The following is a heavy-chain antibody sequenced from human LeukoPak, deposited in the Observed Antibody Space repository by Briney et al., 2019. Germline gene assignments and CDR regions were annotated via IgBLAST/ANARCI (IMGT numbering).Heavy chain of an antibody. CDR2: IYYSGST. V-gene: IGHV4-59*01. D-gene: IGHD4-17*01. CDR3: ARADYGDYNDYYFDY. Sequence: PSETLSLTCTVSGGSISSYYWSWIRQPPGKGLEWLGYIYYSGSTNYNPSLKSRVTISVDTSKNQFSLKLSSVTAADTAVYYCARADYGDYNDYYFDYWGQGTLVTVSS. CDR1: GGSISSYY. J-gene: IGHJ4*02.